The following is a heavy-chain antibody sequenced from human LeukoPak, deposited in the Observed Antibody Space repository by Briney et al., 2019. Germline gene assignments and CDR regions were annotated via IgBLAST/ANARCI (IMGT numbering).Heavy chain of an antibody. CDR3: ARSSGTGTFSY. CDR2: VYYGRSP. J-gene: IGHJ4*02. Sequence: SETLSLTCTVSGDSISRSTYYWAWIRQPPGKGLEWIGSVYYGRSPYFNPSLESRATISVDASKNHFSLKMSSVTAADTAVYYCARSSGTGTFSYWGQGTLVTVSS. D-gene: IGHD6-25*01. CDR1: GDSISRSTYY. V-gene: IGHV4-39*02.